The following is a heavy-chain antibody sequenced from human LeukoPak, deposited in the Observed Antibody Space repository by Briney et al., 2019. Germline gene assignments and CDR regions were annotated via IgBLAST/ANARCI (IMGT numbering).Heavy chain of an antibody. D-gene: IGHD3-3*01. CDR1: GYSFTSYW. J-gene: IGHJ3*02. CDR3: ARHFYDPITYPNDAFDI. V-gene: IGHV5-10-1*01. CDR2: IDPSDSYT. Sequence: GESLRISCKGSGYSFTSYWISWVRQMPGKGLEWMGRIDPSDSYTNYSPSFQGHVTISADKSISTAYLQWSSLKASDTAMYYCARHFYDPITYPNDAFDIWGQGTMVTVSS.